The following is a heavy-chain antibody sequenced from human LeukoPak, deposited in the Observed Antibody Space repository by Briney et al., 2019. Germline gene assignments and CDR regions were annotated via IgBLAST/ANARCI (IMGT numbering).Heavy chain of an antibody. Sequence: ASVKVSCKVSGYSPSELLIHWVRQSPGKGLEWMAGIDHENGAEVSAQKVEGRVTMTKDTSTDTAYMELSGLRPDDTAIYYCATEGDYSLDYWGQGTLVTVSS. J-gene: IGHJ4*02. D-gene: IGHD1-1*01. CDR1: GYSPSELL. CDR2: IDHENGAE. CDR3: ATEGDYSLDY. V-gene: IGHV1-24*01.